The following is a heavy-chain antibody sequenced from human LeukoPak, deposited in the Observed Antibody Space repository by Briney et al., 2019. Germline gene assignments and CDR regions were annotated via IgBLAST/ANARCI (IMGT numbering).Heavy chain of an antibody. CDR1: GYSFTSYW. D-gene: IGHD3-10*01. V-gene: IGHV5-10-1*01. CDR3: ARHPGNYGSGSYYCIDY. CDR2: IDPSGSNT. J-gene: IGHJ4*02. Sequence: GEALKISCKCAGYSFTSYWLSWVRQTPAKGVEWVGTIDPSGSNTNYSPSFNGHVTISADKSISTASLHWSSLKASDTAMSYCARHPGNYGSGSYYCIDYWGQGTLVTVSS.